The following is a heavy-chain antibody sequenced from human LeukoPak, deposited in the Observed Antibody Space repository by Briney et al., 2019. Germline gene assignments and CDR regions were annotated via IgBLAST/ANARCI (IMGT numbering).Heavy chain of an antibody. CDR2: IYYSGST. CDR1: GGSISSFY. Sequence: SETLSLTCTVSGGSISSFYWSWIRQPPGKGLEWIGYIYYSGSTNYNPSLKSRVTISVDASKNQFSLKLSSVTAADTAVYYCARTYYYDSSGYYDGFDPWGQGTLVTVSS. CDR3: ARTYYYDSSGYYDGFDP. J-gene: IGHJ5*02. D-gene: IGHD3-22*01. V-gene: IGHV4-59*01.